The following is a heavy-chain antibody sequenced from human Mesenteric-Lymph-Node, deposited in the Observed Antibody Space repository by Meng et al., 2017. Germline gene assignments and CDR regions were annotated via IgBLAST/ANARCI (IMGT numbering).Heavy chain of an antibody. J-gene: IGHJ4*02. CDR2: IYYSGST. V-gene: IGHV4-31*03. CDR1: GGPISSGGYY. CDR3: ARDDSSGYYY. D-gene: IGHD3-22*01. Sequence: SETLSLTCTVSGGPISSGGYYWSWIRQHPGKGLEWIGYIYYSGSTYYNPSLKSRVTISVDTSKNQFSLKLSSVTAVDTAVYYCARDDSSGYYYWGQGTLVTVSS.